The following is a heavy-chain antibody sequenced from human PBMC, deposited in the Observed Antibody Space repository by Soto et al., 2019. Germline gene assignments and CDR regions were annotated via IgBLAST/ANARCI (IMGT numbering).Heavy chain of an antibody. CDR1: GGIIRGYY. J-gene: IGHJ3*02. CDR3: ARVIREDIVVVPAAILGRRPGSFDI. Sequence: ETLSLTCTVSGGIIRGYYWIWIRQPLGKGLEWIGNVYYSGSTNYNPSLKSRVTISVDTSKNQFSLKLSSVTAADTAVYYCARVIREDIVVVPAAILGRRPGSFDILGQGPLVTV. V-gene: IGHV4-59*01. CDR2: VYYSGST. D-gene: IGHD2-2*02.